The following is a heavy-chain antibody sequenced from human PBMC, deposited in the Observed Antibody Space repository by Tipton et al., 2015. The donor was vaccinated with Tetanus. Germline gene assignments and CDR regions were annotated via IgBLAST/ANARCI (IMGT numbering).Heavy chain of an antibody. D-gene: IGHD3-10*01. V-gene: IGHV4-34*01. CDR1: GYNFAIY. J-gene: IGHJ6*02. Sequence: QLVQSGAAVKKPGESLKISCQTSGYNFAIYWIGWVRQVPGKGLEWIGEINYDGSTNYSPSLKSRVTLSLDTTKKQVSLKLSSVTAADTAVYYCARGDYYGSGTYDVGGQGTTVTVPS. CDR3: ARGDYYGSGTYDV. CDR2: INYDGST.